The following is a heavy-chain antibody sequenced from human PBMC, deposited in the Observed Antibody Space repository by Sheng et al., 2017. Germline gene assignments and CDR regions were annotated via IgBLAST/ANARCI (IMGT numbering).Heavy chain of an antibody. CDR2: IIPIFGTA. V-gene: IGHV1-69*13. CDR1: GGTFSSYA. Sequence: QVQLVQSGAEVKKPGSSVKVSCKASGGTFSSYAISWVRQAPGQGLEWMGGIIPIFGTANYAQKFQGRVTITADESTSTAYMELSSLRSEDTAVYYCARDHTGVFPRYFDWLLDYWGQGTLVTVSS. J-gene: IGHJ4*02. CDR3: ARDHTGVFPRYFDWLLDY. D-gene: IGHD3-9*01.